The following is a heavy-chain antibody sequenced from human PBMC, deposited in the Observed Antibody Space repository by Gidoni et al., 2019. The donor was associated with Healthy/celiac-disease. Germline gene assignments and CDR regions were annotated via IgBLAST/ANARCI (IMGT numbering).Heavy chain of an antibody. CDR2: ISGSGGST. D-gene: IGHD3-22*01. Sequence: VQLLASGGGLVQPGASLRRTCAASGFTFSSHAMSWVRQAPGMELAWVSAISGSGGSTYYADSVKGRFTISRDNSKNTLYLQMSSVRAEDTAVYYCAKGLEGWLFPPDAFDIWGQGTMVTVSS. CDR3: AKGLEGWLFPPDAFDI. V-gene: IGHV3-23*01. J-gene: IGHJ3*02. CDR1: GFTFSSHA.